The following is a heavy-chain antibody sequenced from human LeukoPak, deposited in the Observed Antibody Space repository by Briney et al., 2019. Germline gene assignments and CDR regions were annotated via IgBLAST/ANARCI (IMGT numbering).Heavy chain of an antibody. D-gene: IGHD4-17*01. J-gene: IGHJ4*02. Sequence: SETLSLTCAVYGGSFSGYYWSWIRQPPGKGLEWIGEINHSGSTNYNPSLKSRVTISVDRSKNQFSLKLSSVTAADTAVYYCARGPDYGFDYWGQGTLVTVSS. CDR2: INHSGST. V-gene: IGHV4-34*01. CDR1: GGSFSGYY. CDR3: ARGPDYGFDY.